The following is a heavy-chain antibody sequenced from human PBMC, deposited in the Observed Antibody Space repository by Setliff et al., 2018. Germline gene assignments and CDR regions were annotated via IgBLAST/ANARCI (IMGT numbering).Heavy chain of an antibody. D-gene: IGHD2-2*02. V-gene: IGHV2-70*11. CDR2: IDWDDDK. CDR1: GFSLSTSGMC. J-gene: IGHJ4*02. Sequence: SGPTLVNPTQTLALTCTFSGFSLSTSGMCVSWIRQPPGQALEWLARIDWDDDKYYSTSLKTRLTISKDTSKNQVVLTMTNMDPVDTATYYCARILEYCSSTSCYTLDYWGQGTLVTVS. CDR3: ARILEYCSSTSCYTLDY.